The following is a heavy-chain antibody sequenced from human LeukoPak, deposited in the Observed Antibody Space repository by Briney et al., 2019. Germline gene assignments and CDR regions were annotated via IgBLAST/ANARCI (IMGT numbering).Heavy chain of an antibody. CDR3: ARAPGYHGY. D-gene: IGHD2-2*01. Sequence: GGSLRLSCAASGFIFSSYEMKWVRQAPGKGVERGSYISSSGSTIYYADSVKGGFTISRDNAKNSLYLQMNSLRAEDTAVYYCARAPGYHGYWGQGTLVTVSS. V-gene: IGHV3-48*03. CDR1: GFIFSSYE. CDR2: ISSSGSTI. J-gene: IGHJ4*02.